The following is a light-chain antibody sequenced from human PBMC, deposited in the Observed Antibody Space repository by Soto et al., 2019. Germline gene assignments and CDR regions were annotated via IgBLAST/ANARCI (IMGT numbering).Light chain of an antibody. CDR2: EGS. CDR1: SSDIGSYNF. Sequence: QSVLTQPASVSGSPGQSITISCTGSSSDIGSYNFVSWYQQHVGKAPKLITYEGSKRPSGVSARFSASKSGNTASLTICGRQAEGEADYYCCSHAGDHLVCGGGTKVTVL. CDR3: CSHAGDHLV. J-gene: IGLJ3*02. V-gene: IGLV2-23*01.